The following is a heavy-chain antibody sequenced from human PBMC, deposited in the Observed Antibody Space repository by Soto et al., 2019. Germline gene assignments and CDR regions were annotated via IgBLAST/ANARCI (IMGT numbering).Heavy chain of an antibody. J-gene: IGHJ3*02. CDR3: ASGGYSGYDYAFDI. Sequence: SETLSLTCAVYGGSFSGYYWSWIRQPPGKGLEWIGEINHSGSTNYNPSLKSRVTISVDTSKNQYSLKLSSVTAADTAVYYCASGGYSGYDYAFDIWGQGTMVTVSS. CDR2: INHSGST. CDR1: GGSFSGYY. V-gene: IGHV4-34*01. D-gene: IGHD5-12*01.